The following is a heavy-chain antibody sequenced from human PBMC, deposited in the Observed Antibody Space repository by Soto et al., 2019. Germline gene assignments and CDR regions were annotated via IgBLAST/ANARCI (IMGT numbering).Heavy chain of an antibody. CDR1: GDSINNYY. J-gene: IGHJ4*02. CDR3: ARGGAVATTAHFDH. D-gene: IGHD5-12*01. CDR2: IYSNGNT. V-gene: IGHV4-4*07. Sequence: SETLSLTCTVSGDSINNYYWSWMRLPAGKGLEWIGRIYSNGNTYYNPSLKSRVSMSVDTSKNQFSLILKTVTAADTAVYYCARGGAVATTAHFDHWGQGTLVTASS.